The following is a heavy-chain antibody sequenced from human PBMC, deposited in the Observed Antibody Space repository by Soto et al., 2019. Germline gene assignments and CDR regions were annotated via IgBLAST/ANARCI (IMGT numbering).Heavy chain of an antibody. V-gene: IGHV1-69*13. D-gene: IGHD3-22*01. J-gene: IGHJ5*02. CDR2: IIPIFGTA. Sequence: SVKVSCKASGGTFSSYAISWVRQAPGQGLEWMGGIIPIFGTANYAQKFQGRVTITADESTSTAYMELSSLRSEDTAVYYCARSPRYDSTKSERKWFDPWGQGTLVTVSS. CDR1: GGTFSSYA. CDR3: ARSPRYDSTKSERKWFDP.